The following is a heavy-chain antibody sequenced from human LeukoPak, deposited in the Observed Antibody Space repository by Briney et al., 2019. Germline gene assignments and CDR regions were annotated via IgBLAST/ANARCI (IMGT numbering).Heavy chain of an antibody. J-gene: IGHJ5*01. CDR1: GDSINSYY. CDR3: ARLLHDWFDS. V-gene: IGHV4-59*08. CDR2: IYYRGSA. D-gene: IGHD4-11*01. Sequence: SETLSLTCTVSGDSINSYYWSWIRQPPGKGLEWLGYIYYRGSANYNPCLKSRVTISIDTSKNQFSLKLTSVTAADTAVYYCARLLHDWFDSWGQGTLVTVSS.